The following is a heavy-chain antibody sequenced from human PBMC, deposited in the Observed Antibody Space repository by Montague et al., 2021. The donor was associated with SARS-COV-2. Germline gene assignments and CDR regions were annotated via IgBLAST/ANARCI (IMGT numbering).Heavy chain of an antibody. D-gene: IGHD7-27*01. Sequence: SLRLSCAASGFTFDAYAMHWVRQAPGKGLEWVSGISWNSGSIGYADSVKGRFTISRDNAKNSLYLQMNSLRAEDTALYYCALPQELGFDYWGQGTLVTVSS. V-gene: IGHV3-9*01. CDR2: ISWNSGSI. J-gene: IGHJ4*02. CDR1: GFTFDAYA. CDR3: ALPQELGFDY.